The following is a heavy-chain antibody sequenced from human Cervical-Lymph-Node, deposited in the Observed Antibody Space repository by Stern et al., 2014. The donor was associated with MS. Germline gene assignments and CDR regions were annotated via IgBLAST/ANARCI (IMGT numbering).Heavy chain of an antibody. V-gene: IGHV5-51*01. J-gene: IGHJ4*02. Sequence: EVQLVQSGAEVKKPGGSLKISCKGSGYSFTNHWIAWGRQTPGNGLECMGIVNPLHSYAIYNPSCRRHAPFSAYTSPSPAYLQWNSLKASDTALYFCARHRTPRVVVSPTDYWGQGTLVTVSS. CDR3: ARHRTPRVVVSPTDY. D-gene: IGHD2-21*01. CDR1: GYSFTNHW. CDR2: VNPLHSYA.